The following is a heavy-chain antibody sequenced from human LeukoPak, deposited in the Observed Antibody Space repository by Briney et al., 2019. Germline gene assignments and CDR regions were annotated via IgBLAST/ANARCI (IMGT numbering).Heavy chain of an antibody. CDR1: GGSFSGYY. D-gene: IGHD6-6*01. Sequence: SETLSLTCAVYGGSFSGYYWSWIRQPPGKGLEWIGEINHSGSTNYNPSLKSRVTISVDTSKNQFSLKLSSVTAADTAVYYCARGTAARAGSSWGQGTLVTVSS. CDR3: ARGTAARAGSS. CDR2: INHSGST. V-gene: IGHV4-34*01. J-gene: IGHJ5*02.